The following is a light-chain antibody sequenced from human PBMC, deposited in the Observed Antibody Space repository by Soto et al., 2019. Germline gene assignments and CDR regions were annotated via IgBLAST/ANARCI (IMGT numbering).Light chain of an antibody. J-gene: IGKJ2*01. V-gene: IGKV1-5*03. Sequence: DIQMTQSPSTLSASVGDRVVITCRASESVMTWLAWYQQKPGKAPKLLIYKASTLQSGVPSSFSGSGSGTEFTLTISRLQPDDFGTYYCQQYNIYPYTFGQGTKVEIK. CDR3: QQYNIYPYT. CDR2: KAS. CDR1: ESVMTW.